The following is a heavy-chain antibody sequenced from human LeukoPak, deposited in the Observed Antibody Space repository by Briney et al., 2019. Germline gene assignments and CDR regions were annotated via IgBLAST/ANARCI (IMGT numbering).Heavy chain of an antibody. CDR2: IYYSGST. CDR3: ATHRDYGDRGLDH. D-gene: IGHD4-17*01. Sequence: PSGTLSLTCAVSGDSFSGSITDYYWTWIRQPPGGGWEWIGDIYYSGSTNYHPALKRRVTIPVDTSRNQFSLKLSSVTAADTAVYYCATHRDYGDRGLDHWGQGTLVAVFS. J-gene: IGHJ4*02. CDR1: GDSFSGSITDYY. V-gene: IGHV4-61*08.